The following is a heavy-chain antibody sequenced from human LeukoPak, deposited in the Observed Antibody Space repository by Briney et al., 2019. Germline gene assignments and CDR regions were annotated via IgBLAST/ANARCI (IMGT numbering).Heavy chain of an antibody. J-gene: IGHJ6*03. CDR2: ISAYSGNT. CDR3: ARAEKPNWGNYYYYCMDV. V-gene: IGHV1-18*01. Sequence: ASVKVSCKASGYTVSSYGISWVRQALGQGLEWMGWISAYSGNTHYAQKFQGRVTMTTDTSTTTAYMELRGLRSDDTAVYYCARAEKPNWGNYYYYCMDVWGKGTTVTVSS. CDR1: GYTVSSYG. D-gene: IGHD7-27*01.